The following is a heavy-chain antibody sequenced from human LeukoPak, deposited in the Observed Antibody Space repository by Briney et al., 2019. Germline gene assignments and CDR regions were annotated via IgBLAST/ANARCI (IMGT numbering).Heavy chain of an antibody. J-gene: IGHJ4*02. CDR1: GFTVSRYW. CDR2: INVEGNYI. CDR3: ARDLTGPYDH. Sequence: QPGKSLRLSCAASGFTVSRYWMHWVRPAPGKGLVWVARINVEGNYIDYSVSVKGRFTISRDSDKNTLYMHMNRVRAEDTAVYSCARDLTGPYDHWGQGTLVTVSS. V-gene: IGHV3-74*01. D-gene: IGHD3-22*01.